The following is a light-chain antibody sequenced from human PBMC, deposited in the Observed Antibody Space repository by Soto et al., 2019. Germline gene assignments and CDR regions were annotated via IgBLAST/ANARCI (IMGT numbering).Light chain of an antibody. V-gene: IGKV3-20*01. J-gene: IGKJ1*01. CDR2: GAS. CDR3: QQYDSSPWT. CDR1: QSVSSSF. Sequence: EIVLTQSPGTLSLSPGERATLSCRARQSVSSSFLAWYQQKPGQAPRLLIYGASSRATGIPDRFSGSGSGTDVTITISRLEPDDFAVYYCQQYDSSPWTVGQGTKVEIK.